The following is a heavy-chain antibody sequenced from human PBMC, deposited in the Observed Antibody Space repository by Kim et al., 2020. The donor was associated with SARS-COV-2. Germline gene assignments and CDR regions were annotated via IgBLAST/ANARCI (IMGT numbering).Heavy chain of an antibody. D-gene: IGHD1-1*01. V-gene: IGHV5-51*01. CDR2: IYAGDSDT. CDR3: ARHNGYAYDY. Sequence: GASLKISCKASGYSFTNYWIGWVRQMPGKGLEWMGSIYAGDSDTRYSPSFQGQVNMSADKSTSIAYMQWSRLKASDTAIYYCARHNGYAYDYWGQGTLVTVSP. CDR1: GYSFTNYW. J-gene: IGHJ4*02.